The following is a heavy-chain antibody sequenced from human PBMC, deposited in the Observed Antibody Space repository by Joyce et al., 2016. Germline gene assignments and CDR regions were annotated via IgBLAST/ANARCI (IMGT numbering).Heavy chain of an antibody. CDR2: LHVSGST. D-gene: IGHD2-2*01. CDR1: GVSITSSSFY. V-gene: IGHV4-61*02. Sequence: QVQLQESGPRLVKPSQTLSLTCTVSGVSITSSSFYWSWIRQPAGTGLEWIGRLHVSGSTDYSPSVKSRVSISMETSKNQFSLKMTSVTAADTAVYYCAGQRTDCSSPGCGEYFENWGQGTLVTVSS. J-gene: IGHJ1*01. CDR3: AGQRTDCSSPGCGEYFEN.